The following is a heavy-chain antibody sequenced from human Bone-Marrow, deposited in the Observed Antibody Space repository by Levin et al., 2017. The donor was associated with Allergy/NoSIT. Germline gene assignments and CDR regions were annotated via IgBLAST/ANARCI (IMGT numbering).Heavy chain of an antibody. J-gene: IGHJ6*02. D-gene: IGHD3-10*01. CDR1: GFSLTTTGMS. CDR2: IDWDDDK. V-gene: IGHV2-70*01. Sequence: SGPTLVKPTQTLTVTCTFSGFSLTTTGMSVSWIRQPPGKAPEWLGIIDWDDDKYYNLPLKTRLTISKDTSKTQVVLTMTNMDPADTATYYCARTRSYTESYLGVMDVWGQGTTVIVSS. CDR3: ARTRSYTESYLGVMDV.